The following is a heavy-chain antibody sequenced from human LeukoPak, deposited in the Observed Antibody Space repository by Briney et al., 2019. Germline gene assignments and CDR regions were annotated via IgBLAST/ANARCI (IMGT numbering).Heavy chain of an antibody. V-gene: IGHV4-39*07. CDR1: GGSISSSSYY. D-gene: IGHD3-22*01. CDR3: ARDHPKITMIVAPQLYFDY. Sequence: SETLSLTCTVSGGSISSSSYYWGWIRQPPGKGLEWIGSIYYSGSTYYNPSLKSRVTISVDTSKNQFSLKLSSVTAADTAVYYCARDHPKITMIVAPQLYFDYWGQGTLVTVSS. CDR2: IYYSGST. J-gene: IGHJ4*02.